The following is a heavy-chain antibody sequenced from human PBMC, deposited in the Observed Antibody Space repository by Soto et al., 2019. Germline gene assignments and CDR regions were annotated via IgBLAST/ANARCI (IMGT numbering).Heavy chain of an antibody. V-gene: IGHV1-2*02. CDR2: INPHSGGT. J-gene: IGHJ4*02. D-gene: IGHD4-17*01. CDR3: ARVRETTGGLFDY. Sequence: AASVKVSCKASGYTFTGYHIHWVRQAPGQGLEWMGWINPHSGGTNYAQKFQGRVTMTRDTSISTAYMELSRLRSDDTAVYYCARVRETTGGLFDYWGQGTLVTVSS. CDR1: GYTFTGYH.